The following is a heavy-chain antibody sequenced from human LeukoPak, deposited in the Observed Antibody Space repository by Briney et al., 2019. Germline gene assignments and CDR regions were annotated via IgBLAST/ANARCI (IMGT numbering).Heavy chain of an antibody. CDR2: IYYSGST. CDR1: GDSISSYY. CDR3: ARLGASGSPRWFDP. V-gene: IGHV4-59*08. Sequence: PSETRSLTCTVSGDSISSYYWSWIRQPPGKGLEWIGYIYYSGSTNYNPSLKSRVTISIDTSKNQFSLKLSSVTAADTAMYYCARLGASGSPRWFDPWGQGTLVTVSS. J-gene: IGHJ5*02. D-gene: IGHD6-13*01.